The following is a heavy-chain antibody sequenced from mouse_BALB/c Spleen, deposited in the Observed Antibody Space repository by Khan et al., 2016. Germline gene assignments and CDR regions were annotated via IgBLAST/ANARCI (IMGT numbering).Heavy chain of an antibody. CDR1: GFNIKDTY. CDR3: ASTVVADFDY. CDR2: IDPANGNT. J-gene: IGHJ2*01. D-gene: IGHD1-1*01. Sequence: VQLQQSGAELVKPGASVKLSCTASGFNIKDTYMHWVKQRPEQGLEWIGRIDPANGNTKYDPKFQGKATITADNSSNTAYLQLSSLTSEDTAVYYCASTVVADFDYWGQGTTLTVSS. V-gene: IGHV14-3*02.